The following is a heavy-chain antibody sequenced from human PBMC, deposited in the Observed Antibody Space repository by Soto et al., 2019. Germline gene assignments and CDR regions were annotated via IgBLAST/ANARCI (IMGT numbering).Heavy chain of an antibody. J-gene: IGHJ4*02. CDR3: ARGGYYYDSSADSEVYYFDY. CDR1: RGSIGSGSYY. V-gene: IGHV4-31*03. CDR2: IYFSGST. D-gene: IGHD3-22*01. Sequence: SETLSLTCTVSRGSIGSGSYYWSWIRQHPGKGLEWIGYIYFSGSTYHNPSLKSRVTISEETSKNQFSLRLSSVTAADTAMYYCARGGYYYDSSADSEVYYFDYWGQG.